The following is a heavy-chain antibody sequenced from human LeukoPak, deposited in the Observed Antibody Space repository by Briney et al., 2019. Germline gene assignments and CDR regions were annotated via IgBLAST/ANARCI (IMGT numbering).Heavy chain of an antibody. J-gene: IGHJ4*02. V-gene: IGHV4-34*01. CDR3: ARESEAVAATRRIYYFDY. Sequence: SETLSLTCAVYGGSFSGYYWSWLRQPPGKGLEWIGEINHSGSTNYNPSLKSRVTISVDTSRDQFTLKLSLVTAADTAVYYCARESEAVAATRRIYYFDYWGQGTLVTVSS. CDR1: GGSFSGYY. D-gene: IGHD6-19*01. CDR2: INHSGST.